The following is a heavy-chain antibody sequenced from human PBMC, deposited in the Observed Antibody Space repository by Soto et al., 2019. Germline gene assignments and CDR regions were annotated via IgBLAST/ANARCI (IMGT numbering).Heavy chain of an antibody. Sequence: LRLSCSASGFIFRSYTIYRVRQAPGKGLEYVSAISNDGGTTYYADSVKGRFTISRDNSKNMLYLQMSSLRVEDTAVYYCVKGGYSYGYSAFDIWGQGTMVTVSS. J-gene: IGHJ3*02. D-gene: IGHD5-18*01. V-gene: IGHV3-64D*06. CDR2: ISNDGGTT. CDR1: GFIFRSYT. CDR3: VKGGYSYGYSAFDI.